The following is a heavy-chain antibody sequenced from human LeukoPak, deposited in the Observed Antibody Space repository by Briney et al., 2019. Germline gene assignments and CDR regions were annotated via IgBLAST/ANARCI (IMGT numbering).Heavy chain of an antibody. Sequence: SETLSLTCTVSGGPISSSSYYWGWIRQPPGKGLEWIGSIYYSGSTYYNPSLKSRVTISVDTSKNQFSLKLSSVTAAHTAVYYWASRNVLRYFDWLPFDYWGQGTLVTVSS. D-gene: IGHD3-9*01. CDR3: ASRNVLRYFDWLPFDY. J-gene: IGHJ4*02. V-gene: IGHV4-39*01. CDR1: GGPISSSSYY. CDR2: IYYSGST.